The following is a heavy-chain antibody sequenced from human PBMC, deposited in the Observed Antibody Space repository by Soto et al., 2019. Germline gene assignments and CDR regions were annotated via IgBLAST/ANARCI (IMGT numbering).Heavy chain of an antibody. CDR1: GYTFTSYD. J-gene: IGHJ6*02. CDR3: ARDNKDSSSSYYYYYYGMDV. Sequence: QVQLVQSGAEVKKPGASVKVSCKASGYTFTSYDINWVRQATGQGLEWMGWMNPNSGNTGYAQKFQGRVTMTRNTSISTAYMELSSLRSEDTAVYYCARDNKDSSSSYYYYYYGMDVWGQGTTVTVSS. V-gene: IGHV1-8*01. CDR2: MNPNSGNT. D-gene: IGHD6-6*01.